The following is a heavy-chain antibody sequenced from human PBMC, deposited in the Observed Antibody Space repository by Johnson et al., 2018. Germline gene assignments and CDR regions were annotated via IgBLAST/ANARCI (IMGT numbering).Heavy chain of an antibody. Sequence: QVQLVQSGGGVVQPGRSLRLSCAASGFTFSSYGMHWVRQAPGKGLEWVAVIYYDGSNKYYADSVKGRFTISRDNSRNTLYLQMNSLRAEDTAVYYCAGEFGLGGGTYYYYGVDVWGQGTTVTVSS. CDR1: GFTFSSYG. CDR2: IYYDGSNK. V-gene: IGHV3-33*01. CDR3: AGEFGLGGGTYYYYGVDV. J-gene: IGHJ6*02. D-gene: IGHD3-16*01.